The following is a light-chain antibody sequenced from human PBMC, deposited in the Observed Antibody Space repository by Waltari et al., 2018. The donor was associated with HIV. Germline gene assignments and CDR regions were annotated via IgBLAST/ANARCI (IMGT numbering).Light chain of an antibody. Sequence: DIVMTQPPDSLALSLGERATINCKSSRPILFPPNSKNYLARYQQKPGQSPKLFIYWASTRESGVPDRFSGGGSGTNFTLTIGSLQTEDVAVYYCQQYFSSPLTFGGGTRVEIK. J-gene: IGKJ4*01. CDR1: RPILFPPNSKNY. CDR2: WAS. V-gene: IGKV4-1*01. CDR3: QQYFSSPLT.